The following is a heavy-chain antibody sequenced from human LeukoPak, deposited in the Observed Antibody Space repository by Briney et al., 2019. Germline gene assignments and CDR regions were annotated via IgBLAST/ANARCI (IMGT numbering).Heavy chain of an antibody. CDR2: ISKDGNSQ. Sequence: GGSLRLSCEASAFTFSSYWMSWVRQAPGKGLEWVAVISKDGNSQNYADSVKGRFTISRDNSKNTLYLQMNSLRPEDTAVYYCAGESFDIWGQGTTVTVSS. J-gene: IGHJ3*02. CDR3: AGESFDI. V-gene: IGHV3-30*03. CDR1: AFTFSSYW.